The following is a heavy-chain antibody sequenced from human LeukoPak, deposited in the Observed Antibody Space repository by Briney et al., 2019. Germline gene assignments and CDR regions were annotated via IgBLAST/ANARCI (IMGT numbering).Heavy chain of an antibody. V-gene: IGHV3-48*03. CDR3: ARVYYYDSSNAFVI. Sequence: PGGSLSLSCAASGFTFSGYEMNWVRQAPGKGLEWVSYIGSSGKTISYSDSSYADSVKGRFTISRDNAKKSLYLQMNSLRDEDTAVYYCARVYYYDSSNAFVIWGQGTMVTVSS. CDR2: IGSSGKTISYSDS. CDR1: GFTFSGYE. D-gene: IGHD3-22*01. J-gene: IGHJ3*02.